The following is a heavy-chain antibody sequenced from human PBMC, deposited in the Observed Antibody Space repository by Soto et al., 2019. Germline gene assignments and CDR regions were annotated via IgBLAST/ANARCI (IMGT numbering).Heavy chain of an antibody. V-gene: IGHV3-15*07. D-gene: IGHD2-2*01. J-gene: IGHJ2*01. CDR3: IFVFCIRTLPGRLDYPARRSSDL. Sequence: PEGALRLSWAASGFTFSNAWINWCRQTPGRGLEWVSRVKSKNDGGTTDFAAPVKGRFAISRDDSKNMVYREMNSLQTEDTAMYYCIFVFCIRTLPGRLDYPARRSSDL. CDR2: VKSKNDGGTT. CDR1: GFTFSNAW.